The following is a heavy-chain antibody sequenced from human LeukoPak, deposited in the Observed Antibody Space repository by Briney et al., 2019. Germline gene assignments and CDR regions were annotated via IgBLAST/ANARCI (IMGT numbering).Heavy chain of an antibody. CDR1: GFTFSSYE. Sequence: GGSLRLSCAASGFTFSSYEMHWVRQVIGKGLEWVSAVGTVGDTFYTGSVKGRFTISRDNSKNTLYLQMNSLRPEDTAVYYCAKGVVAATNAAYYGMDVWGQGTMVTVSS. J-gene: IGHJ6*02. CDR3: AKGVVAATNAAYYGMDV. D-gene: IGHD2-15*01. V-gene: IGHV3-13*01. CDR2: VGTVGDT.